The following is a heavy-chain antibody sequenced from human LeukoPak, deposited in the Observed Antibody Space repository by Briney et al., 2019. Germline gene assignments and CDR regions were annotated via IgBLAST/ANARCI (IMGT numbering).Heavy chain of an antibody. J-gene: IGHJ4*02. CDR2: IIPIFGTA. CDR1: GGTFSSYA. CDR3: ARDQYYGSGSYYNGGDY. Sequence: SVKASCKASGGTFSSYAISWVRQSPGQGLEWMGGIIPIFGTANYAQKLPARGTITADKYKSIAYMELSSLRSGDTAVYYCARDQYYGSGSYYNGGDYWGQGTLVSVCS. V-gene: IGHV1-69*06. D-gene: IGHD3-10*01.